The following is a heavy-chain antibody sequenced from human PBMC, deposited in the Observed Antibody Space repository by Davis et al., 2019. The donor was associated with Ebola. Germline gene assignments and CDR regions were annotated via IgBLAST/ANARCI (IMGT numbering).Heavy chain of an antibody. V-gene: IGHV4-59*08. Sequence: SDTLSLTCTVPGGSISSYYWSWIRQPPGKGLSWIGYIYYSGSTNYNPSLKSRVTISVDTSKNQFSLKLSSVTAADTAVYYCARRSIAYYYDSSGYYSHHAFDIWGQGTMVTVSS. CDR2: IYYSGST. CDR1: GGSISSYY. J-gene: IGHJ3*02. D-gene: IGHD3-22*01. CDR3: ARRSIAYYYDSSGYYSHHAFDI.